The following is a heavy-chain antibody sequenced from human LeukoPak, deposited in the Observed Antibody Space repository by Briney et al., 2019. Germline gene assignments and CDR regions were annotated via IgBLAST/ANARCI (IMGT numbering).Heavy chain of an antibody. Sequence: SETLSLTCAVYGGSFSDYYWTWIRQPPGKGLEWIGVVNRSGSTTHNPSSEKGVTISVDTSKNQFSRRLSSVTAADTAVYYCARSWNGDRGSYYLTYWGQGNMVTVSS. CDR1: GGSFSDYY. V-gene: IGHV4-34*01. J-gene: IGHJ4*02. CDR2: VNRSGST. D-gene: IGHD2/OR15-2a*01. CDR3: ARSWNGDRGSYYLTY.